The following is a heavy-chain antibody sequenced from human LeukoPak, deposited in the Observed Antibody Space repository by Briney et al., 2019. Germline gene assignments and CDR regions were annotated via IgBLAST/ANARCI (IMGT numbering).Heavy chain of an antibody. CDR3: ARGGSLGY. Sequence: GGSLSLSCASSGFTLSSSEMNWVCQAPGKGLEWVSKISSSGSAIYYADSVKGRFTISRDNAKSSLYLQMNSLRVEDTAVYYCARGGSLGYWGQGTLVTVSS. CDR2: ISSSGSAI. D-gene: IGHD6-19*01. CDR1: GFTLSSSE. V-gene: IGHV3-48*03. J-gene: IGHJ4*02.